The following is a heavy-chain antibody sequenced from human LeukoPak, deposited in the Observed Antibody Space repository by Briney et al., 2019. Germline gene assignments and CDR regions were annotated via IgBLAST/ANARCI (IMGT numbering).Heavy chain of an antibody. Sequence: SQTLSLTCTVSGGSISSSSYYWGWIRQPPGKGLEWIGSIYYSGSTYYNPSLKSRVTISVDTSKNQFSLRLSSVTAADTAVYYCARDHWLMSLGYTGWGQGTLVTVSS. V-gene: IGHV4-39*07. CDR3: ARDHWLMSLGYTG. CDR1: GGSISSSSYY. J-gene: IGHJ4*02. CDR2: IYYSGST. D-gene: IGHD1-26*01.